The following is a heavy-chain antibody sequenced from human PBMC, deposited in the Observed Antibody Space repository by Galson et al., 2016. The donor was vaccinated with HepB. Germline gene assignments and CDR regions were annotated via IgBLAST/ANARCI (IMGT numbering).Heavy chain of an antibody. CDR3: ARDISVRAAGLYY. Sequence: SVKVSCKASGYTFSSYGINWVRQAPGQGLEWMGWIGTYNGKTNYGQNFQGRITMTTDTSTSTAYVELRTLRSDDTAVYYCARDISVRAAGLYYWGQGTLVTVSS. D-gene: IGHD3-10*01. CDR1: GYTFSSYG. J-gene: IGHJ4*02. V-gene: IGHV1-18*01. CDR2: IGTYNGKT.